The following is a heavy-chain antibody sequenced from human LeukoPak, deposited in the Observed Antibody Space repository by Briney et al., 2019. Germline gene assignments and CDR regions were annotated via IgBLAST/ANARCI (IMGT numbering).Heavy chain of an antibody. D-gene: IGHD3-16*01. CDR2: IYTSGIT. V-gene: IGHV4-4*07. J-gene: IGHJ4*02. CDR1: GGSISSYY. Sequence: PSETLSLTCTVSGGSISSYYWSWIRQPAGKGLEWIGRIYTSGITNYNPSLKSRVTMSVDTSKNQCALKLSSVTAADTAVYYCARVGDYALKDWGQGTLVTVSS. CDR3: ARVGDYALKD.